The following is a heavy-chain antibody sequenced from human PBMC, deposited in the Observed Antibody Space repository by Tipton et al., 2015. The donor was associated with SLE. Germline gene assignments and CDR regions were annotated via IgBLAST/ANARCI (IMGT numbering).Heavy chain of an antibody. CDR1: GFTFSSYW. CDR3: ARVGVGPYYYYMDV. CDR2: IKQDGSEK. Sequence: SLRLSCAASGFTFSSYWMSWVRQAPGKGLEWVANIKQDGSEKYYVDSVKGRFTISRDNAKNSLYLQMNSLRAEDTAVYYCARVGVGPYYYYMDVWGKGTTVTVSS. D-gene: IGHD3-3*01. V-gene: IGHV3-7*01. J-gene: IGHJ6*03.